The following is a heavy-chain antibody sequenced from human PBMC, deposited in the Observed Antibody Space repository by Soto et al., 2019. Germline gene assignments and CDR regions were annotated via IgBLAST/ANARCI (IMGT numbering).Heavy chain of an antibody. V-gene: IGHV6-1*01. D-gene: IGHD1-7*01. J-gene: IGHJ6*03. CDR3: AGTSALPGYYMVV. CDR1: GDSVSSNSAA. Sequence: PSQTLSLTCVISGDSVSSNSAAWNWIRQSPSRGLEWLGRTYYRSRWYNDYAVSVRSRITVNADTSKNQFSLHLNSVTPEDTAVYFCAGTSALPGYYMVVWDKGTTVTV. CDR2: TYYRSRWYN.